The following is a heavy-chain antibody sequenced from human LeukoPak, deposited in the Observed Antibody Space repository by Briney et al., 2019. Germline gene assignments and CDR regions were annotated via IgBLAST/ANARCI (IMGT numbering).Heavy chain of an antibody. J-gene: IGHJ3*01. D-gene: IGHD2-2*01. V-gene: IGHV4-31*03. CDR3: ATPYCGTISCLDVFDV. CDR2: IYYSGST. Sequence: PSQTLSLTCTISGVSLSSDKYYWSWIRQRPGKGLEWIGHIYYSGSTSFNPSLKSRVPMSVDASKSQFSLKLTSVTAADTAVYYCATPYCGTISCLDVFDVWGQGTVVTVSS. CDR1: GVSLSSDKYY.